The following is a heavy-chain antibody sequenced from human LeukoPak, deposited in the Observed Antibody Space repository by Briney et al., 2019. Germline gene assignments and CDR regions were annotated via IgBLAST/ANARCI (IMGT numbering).Heavy chain of an antibody. CDR3: ARAPTVLVGYCSSSSCQADY. CDR2: IAPSSTYI. D-gene: IGHD2-2*01. V-gene: IGHV3-21*01. Sequence: GGCLRLSCAASGFTFSSYAMSWVRQAPGKGLEWVSAIAPSSTYIYYADSVKGRFTISRDNAENSLYLQMNSLRVEDTAVYYCARAPTVLVGYCSSSSCQADYWGQGTLVTVSS. CDR1: GFTFSSYA. J-gene: IGHJ4*02.